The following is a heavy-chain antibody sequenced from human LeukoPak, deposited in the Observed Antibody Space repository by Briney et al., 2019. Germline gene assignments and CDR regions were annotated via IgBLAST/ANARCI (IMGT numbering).Heavy chain of an antibody. CDR2: IYSGGST. CDR3: ATAMGPYYYYGMDV. Sequence: GGSLRLSCAASGFTVSSNYMSWVRQAPGKGLEWVSVIYSGGSTYYADSVKGRFTISRDNSENTLYLQMNSLRAEDTAVYYCATAMGPYYYYGMDVWGQGTTVTVSS. CDR1: GFTVSSNY. J-gene: IGHJ6*02. D-gene: IGHD3-10*01. V-gene: IGHV3-66*01.